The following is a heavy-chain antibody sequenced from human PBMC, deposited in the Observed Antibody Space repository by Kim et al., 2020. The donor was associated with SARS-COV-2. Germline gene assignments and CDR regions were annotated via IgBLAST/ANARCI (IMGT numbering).Heavy chain of an antibody. CDR1: GFTFSSYA. Sequence: GGSLRLSCAASGFTFSSYAMSWVHQAPGKGLEWVSAISGSGGSTYYADSVKGRFTISRDNSKNTLYLQMNSLRAEDTAVYYCAKDSKGYCSSTSCYNGMDVWGQGTTVTVSS. V-gene: IGHV3-23*01. CDR2: ISGSGGST. J-gene: IGHJ6*02. CDR3: AKDSKGYCSSTSCYNGMDV. D-gene: IGHD2-2*01.